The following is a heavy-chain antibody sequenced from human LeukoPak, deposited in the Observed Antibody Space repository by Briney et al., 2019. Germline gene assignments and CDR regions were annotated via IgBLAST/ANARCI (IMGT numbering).Heavy chain of an antibody. V-gene: IGHV6-1*01. J-gene: IGHJ4*02. CDR2: TYYRSKWYN. D-gene: IGHD3-10*01. CDR3: AKGRWALFDC. CDR1: GDSVSSNSAA. Sequence: LQTLSLTCDISGDSVSSNSAAWNWIRQSPSRGPEWLGRTYYRSKWYNDYAISVKSRMTINADTSKNQFSLQLNSVTPEDTAVYYCAKGRWALFDCWGQGTLVIVSS.